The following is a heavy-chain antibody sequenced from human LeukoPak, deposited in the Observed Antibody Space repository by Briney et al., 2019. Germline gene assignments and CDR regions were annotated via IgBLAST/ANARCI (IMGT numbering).Heavy chain of an antibody. J-gene: IGHJ4*02. Sequence: PSETLSLTCTVSGDPMSSGSYYWSWIRQPAGKGLEWIGRIYTSGSTNYNPSLKSRVTMSVDTSKNQFSLKLSSVTAADTAVYYCARAAPGTGNFGSWGQGTLVTVSS. CDR3: ARAAPGTGNFGS. V-gene: IGHV4-61*02. CDR2: IYTSGST. D-gene: IGHD6-13*01. CDR1: GDPMSSGSYY.